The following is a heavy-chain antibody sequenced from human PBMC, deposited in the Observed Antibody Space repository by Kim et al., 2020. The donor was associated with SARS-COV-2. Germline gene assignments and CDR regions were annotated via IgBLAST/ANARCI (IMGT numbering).Heavy chain of an antibody. CDR3: ARHLRNWYFDL. Sequence: SETLSLTCSVSGGSISSSDYYWGWIRQPPGKGLEWIATIYYSGSTYYNPSLKGRVTISVDTSKKQFSLRLSSVTAADAAAYYCARHLRNWYFDLWGRGTLVTVSS. V-gene: IGHV4-39*01. CDR2: IYYSGST. J-gene: IGHJ2*01. CDR1: GGSISSSDYY. D-gene: IGHD3-9*01.